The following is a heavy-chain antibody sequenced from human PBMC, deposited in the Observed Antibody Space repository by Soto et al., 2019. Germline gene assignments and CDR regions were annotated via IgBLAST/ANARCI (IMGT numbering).Heavy chain of an antibody. J-gene: IGHJ6*02. CDR1: GDSISSGNKY. CDR3: ARVPSPFDYYHAMDV. V-gene: IGHV4-30-4*01. CDR2: VFSSGTT. D-gene: IGHD3-16*01. Sequence: NPSETLSLTCTVSGDSISSGNKYWSWIRQPPGKGLEWIGYVFSSGTTYYNPSLKGRVSISLDASENQFSLKFASVTDADSAVYYCARVPSPFDYYHAMDVWGQGTTVTVSS.